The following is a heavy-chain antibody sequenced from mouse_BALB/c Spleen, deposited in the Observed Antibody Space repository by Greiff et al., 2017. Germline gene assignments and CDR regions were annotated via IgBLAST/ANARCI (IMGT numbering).Heavy chain of an antibody. J-gene: IGHJ4*01. CDR2: IWAGGST. V-gene: IGHV2-9*02. Sequence: VKVVESGPGLVAPSQSLSITCTVSGFSLTSYGVHWVRQPPGKGLEWLGVIWAGGSTNYNSALMSRLSISKDNSKSQVFLKMNSLQTDDTAMYYCARDDYGSSYNLYAMDYWGQGTSVTVSS. CDR3: ARDDYGSSYNLYAMDY. CDR1: GFSLTSYG. D-gene: IGHD1-1*01.